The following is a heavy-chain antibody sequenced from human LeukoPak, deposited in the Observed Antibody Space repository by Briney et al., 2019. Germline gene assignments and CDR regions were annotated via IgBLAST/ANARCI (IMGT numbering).Heavy chain of an antibody. CDR1: GGTFSSYA. CDR3: ARGVTADDNGDYLFP. Sequence: SVKVSCKASGGTFSSYAISWVRQAPGQGLEWMGGIIPIFGTANYAQKFQGRVTMTTHMSISTAYMDLSRLRSDDTAVYYCARGVTADDNGDYLFPWGQGTLVTVSS. D-gene: IGHD4-17*01. J-gene: IGHJ5*02. V-gene: IGHV1-69*05. CDR2: IIPIFGTA.